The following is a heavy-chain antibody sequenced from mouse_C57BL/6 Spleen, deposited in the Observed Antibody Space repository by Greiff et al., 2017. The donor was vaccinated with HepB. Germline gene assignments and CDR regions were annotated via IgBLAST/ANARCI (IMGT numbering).Heavy chain of an antibody. Sequence: EVQLQQSGPELVKPGASVKISCKASGYTFTDYYMNWVKQSHGKSLEWIGDINPNNGGTSYNQKFKGKATLTVDKSSSTAYMELRSLTSEDSAVYYCARLGPTYYSNYGYYAMDYWGQGTSVTVSS. D-gene: IGHD2-5*01. CDR1: GYTFTDYY. J-gene: IGHJ4*01. CDR3: ARLGPTYYSNYGYYAMDY. V-gene: IGHV1-26*01. CDR2: INPNNGGT.